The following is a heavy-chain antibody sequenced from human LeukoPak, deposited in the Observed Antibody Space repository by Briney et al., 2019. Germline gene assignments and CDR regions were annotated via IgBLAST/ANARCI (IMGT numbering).Heavy chain of an antibody. CDR3: ARGLTTVTTFNWFDP. Sequence: TSETLSLAYAVSGDSISNSDYYWNWIRQPPGKGLEWIGEINHGGNTNYSPSLKSRVTISVDTSKNQFSLKLSSVTAADTAAYYCARGLTTVTTFNWFDPWGQGTLVTVSS. CDR1: GDSISNSDYY. D-gene: IGHD4-17*01. V-gene: IGHV4-34*01. CDR2: INHGGNT. J-gene: IGHJ5*02.